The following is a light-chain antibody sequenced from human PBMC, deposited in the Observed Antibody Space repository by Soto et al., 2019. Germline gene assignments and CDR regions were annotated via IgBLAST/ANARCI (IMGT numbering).Light chain of an antibody. Sequence: EIVLTQSPGTLSLSPGERATLSCRASQSVSKNFLAWYQQNPGQAPRLLISGASNRATGIPDRFSGSGSGTDFSLTIDRLEPEDLAVYFCQQYSSSPPTFGGGTKVAIK. V-gene: IGKV3-20*01. CDR1: QSVSKNF. CDR2: GAS. CDR3: QQYSSSPPT. J-gene: IGKJ4*01.